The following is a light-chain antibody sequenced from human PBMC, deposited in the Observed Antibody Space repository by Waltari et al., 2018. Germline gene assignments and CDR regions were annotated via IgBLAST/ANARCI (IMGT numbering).Light chain of an antibody. CDR3: CSYAGSAISV. J-gene: IGLJ3*02. CDR1: SSDVGSYNL. Sequence: QSALTQTATVSGSPGQSITISCTGTSSDVGSYNLVSWYQQHPCKAPTLIISHVNKRPSGVSNRFSGSKSGNTASLTISGLQAADEADYYCCSYAGSAISVFGGGTRLTVL. V-gene: IGLV2-23*02. CDR2: HVN.